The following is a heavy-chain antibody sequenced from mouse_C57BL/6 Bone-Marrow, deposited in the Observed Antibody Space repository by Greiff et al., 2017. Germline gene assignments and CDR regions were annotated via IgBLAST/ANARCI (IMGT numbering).Heavy chain of an antibody. D-gene: IGHD1-1*01. V-gene: IGHV10-3*01. Sequence: EVQRVESGGGLVQPKGSLKLSCAASGFTFNTYAMHWVRQAPGKGLEWVARIRSKSSNYATYYADSVKDRFTISRDDSQSMLYLQMNNLKTEDTAMYYCVRGGITTVVEGYFDVWGTGTTVTVSS. J-gene: IGHJ1*03. CDR3: VRGGITTVVEGYFDV. CDR2: IRSKSSNYAT. CDR1: GFTFNTYA.